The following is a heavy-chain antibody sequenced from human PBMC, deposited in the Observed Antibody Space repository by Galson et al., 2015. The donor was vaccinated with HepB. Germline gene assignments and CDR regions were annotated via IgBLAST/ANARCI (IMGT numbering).Heavy chain of an antibody. CDR2: IYSGGNT. D-gene: IGHD6-13*01. V-gene: IGHV3-53*01. Sequence: SLRLSCAASGFTVSSNYMSWVRQAPGRGLECVSVIYSGGNTYYADSVRGRFIISRDNSKNTLYLQMNSLRVEDTAVYYCARGYSRSWYSGSGFWGQGTLVTVSS. J-gene: IGHJ4*02. CDR1: GFTVSSNY. CDR3: ARGYSRSWYSGSGF.